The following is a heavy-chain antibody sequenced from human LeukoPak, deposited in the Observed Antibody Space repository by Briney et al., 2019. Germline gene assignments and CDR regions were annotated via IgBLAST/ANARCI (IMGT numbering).Heavy chain of an antibody. Sequence: SETLSLTCTVSGGSISSYYWSWIRRPPGKGLEWIGYIYYSGSTNYNPSLKSRVTISVDTSKNQFSLKLSSVTAADTAVYYCAREGGYSGSYFDYWGQGTLVTVSS. CDR1: GGSISSYY. CDR2: IYYSGST. D-gene: IGHD1-26*01. V-gene: IGHV4-59*01. J-gene: IGHJ4*02. CDR3: AREGGYSGSYFDY.